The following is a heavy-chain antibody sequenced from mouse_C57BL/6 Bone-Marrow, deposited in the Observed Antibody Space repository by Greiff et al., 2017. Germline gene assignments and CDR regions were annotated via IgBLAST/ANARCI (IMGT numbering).Heavy chain of an antibody. J-gene: IGHJ4*01. V-gene: IGHV1-50*01. CDR2: IDPSDSYT. D-gene: IGHD1-1*01. CDR1: GYTFTSYW. CDR3: AILPDIDAMDY. Sequence: VQLHQSGAELVKPGASVKLSCKASGYTFTSYWMQWVKQRPGQGLEWIGEIDPSDSYTNYNQKFKGKATLTVDTTSSTAYMQLSSLTSEDSAVYYCAILPDIDAMDYWGQGTSVTVSS.